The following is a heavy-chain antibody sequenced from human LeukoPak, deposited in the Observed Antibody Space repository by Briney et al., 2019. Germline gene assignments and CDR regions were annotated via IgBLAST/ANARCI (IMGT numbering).Heavy chain of an antibody. J-gene: IGHJ4*02. CDR2: IYYSGNT. CDR3: ARQTGSGLFILP. V-gene: IGHV4-39*01. CDR1: GGSISSSSYY. D-gene: IGHD3/OR15-3a*01. Sequence: SETLSLTCTVSGGSISSSSYYWGWIRQPPGKGLEWIGSIYYSGNTYYNASLKSQVSISIDTSKNQFSLRLTSVTAAATAVYYCARQTGSGLFILPGGQGTLVTVSS.